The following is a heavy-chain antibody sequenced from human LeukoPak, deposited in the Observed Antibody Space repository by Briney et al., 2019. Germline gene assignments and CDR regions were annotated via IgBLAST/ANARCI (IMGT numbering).Heavy chain of an antibody. J-gene: IGHJ4*02. V-gene: IGHV4-34*01. D-gene: IGHD5-24*01. CDR3: ARDQRWLQLRGVFDY. CDR1: GGSFSDYF. CDR2: INHGGGT. Sequence: SSEALSLTCAVYGGSFSDYFWNWIRQPPGKGLEWIGEINHGGGTRYNPSLKSRATISVDTSKKQFSLNLTSVTPEDTAVYYCARDQRWLQLRGVFDYWGQGTLVTVSS.